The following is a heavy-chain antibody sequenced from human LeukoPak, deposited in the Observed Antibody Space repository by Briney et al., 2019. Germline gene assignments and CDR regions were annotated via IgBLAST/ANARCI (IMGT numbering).Heavy chain of an antibody. D-gene: IGHD3-22*01. CDR2: ISGSGGST. Sequence: PGGSLRLSCAASGFTFDDYGMSWVRQAPGKGLEWVSAISGSGGSTYYADSVKGRFTISRDNSKNRLYLQMNSLRAEDTAVYYCAKDIEEYDSSINAFDIWGQGTMLTVSS. V-gene: IGHV3-23*01. CDR1: GFTFDDYG. J-gene: IGHJ3*02. CDR3: AKDIEEYDSSINAFDI.